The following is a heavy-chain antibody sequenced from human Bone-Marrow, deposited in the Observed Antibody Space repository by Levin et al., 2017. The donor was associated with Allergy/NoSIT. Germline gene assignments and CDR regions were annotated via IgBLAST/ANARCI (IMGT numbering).Heavy chain of an antibody. CDR3: ARDHPTAMDY. V-gene: IGHV3-33*01. J-gene: IGHJ4*02. CDR1: GFTFRGYG. Sequence: LSLTCAASGFTFRGYGFHWVRQAPGKGLEWVAVIWLDGRSQHYADSVKGRFTISRDNSKNTLYLQMNSLRAEDTAVYYCARDHPTAMDYWGQGTLVTVSS. CDR2: IWLDGRSQ.